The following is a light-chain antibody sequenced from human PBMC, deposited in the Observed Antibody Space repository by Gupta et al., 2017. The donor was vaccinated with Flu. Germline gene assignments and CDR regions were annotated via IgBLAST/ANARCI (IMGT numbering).Light chain of an antibody. CDR2: GAS. V-gene: IGKV3-15*01. J-gene: IGKJ3*01. CDR1: QSVSSN. CDR3: QQDNNWPHF. Sequence: EIVMTQSPATLSVSPGERATLSCRASQSVSSNLAWYQQKPGQAPRLLIYGASTRATGIPARFSGSGSGTELTLTISSLQSEDFAVYYCQQDNNWPHFFGHGTKVDIK.